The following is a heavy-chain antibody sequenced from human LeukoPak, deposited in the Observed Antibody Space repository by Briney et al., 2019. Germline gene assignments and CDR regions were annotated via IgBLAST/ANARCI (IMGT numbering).Heavy chain of an antibody. Sequence: PSETLSLTCTVSGGSISSSSYYWGWIRQPPGKGLEWIGEINHSGNTIYNPSLKSRVTISVDTSKNQFSLRLSSVTAADTTVYYCARGLRRYSKAFPFDYWGQGTLVTVSS. V-gene: IGHV4-39*07. CDR1: GGSISSSSYY. J-gene: IGHJ4*02. CDR3: ARGLRRYSKAFPFDY. CDR2: INHSGNT. D-gene: IGHD5-18*01.